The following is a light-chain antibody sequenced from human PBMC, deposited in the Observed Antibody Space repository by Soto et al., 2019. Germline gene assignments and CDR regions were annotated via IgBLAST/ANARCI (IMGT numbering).Light chain of an antibody. V-gene: IGLV2-8*01. Sequence: QSALTQPPSASGSPGQSVTIACTGTSSDVGGYNYVSWYQKHPGKAPKLMIYEVSKRPSGVHDRFSGSKSGNTASLTVSGLQAEDEADYYCSSYAGSNNVVFGGGTKLTVL. CDR2: EVS. CDR1: SSDVGGYNY. CDR3: SSYAGSNNVV. J-gene: IGLJ2*01.